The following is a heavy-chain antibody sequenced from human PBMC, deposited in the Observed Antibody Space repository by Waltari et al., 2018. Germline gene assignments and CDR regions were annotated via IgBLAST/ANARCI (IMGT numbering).Heavy chain of an antibody. CDR2: FSLDGYCT. D-gene: IGHD6-19*01. CDR1: GFTLSGYW. CDR3: TRDNGGGWYGHAFDI. V-gene: IGHV3-74*01. J-gene: IGHJ3*02. Sequence: EVQLVESGGGLVQPGGSLRLSCAASGFTLSGYWMHWVRQAPGKGLVWVSTFSLDGYCTNYADSVKGRCTVSGDNAKNTLYLEMNSLRAEDTAIYYCTRDNGGGWYGHAFDIWGQGTMVTVSS.